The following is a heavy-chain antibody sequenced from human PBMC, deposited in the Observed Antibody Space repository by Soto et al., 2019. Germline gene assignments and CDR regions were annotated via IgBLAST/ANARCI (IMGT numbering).Heavy chain of an antibody. CDR1: GYSFTSLD. CDR3: ARGVSAGVDY. V-gene: IGHV1-8*01. J-gene: IGHJ4*02. Sequence: ASVKVSCKASGYSFTSLDINWVRQTAGQGLEWMGWMEPSTGRTGYAQKFQGRVTMTRDTSINTAYMELTTLTSDDAAFYYCARGVSAGVDYWGQGTLVTVS. D-gene: IGHD1-26*01. CDR2: MEPSTGRT.